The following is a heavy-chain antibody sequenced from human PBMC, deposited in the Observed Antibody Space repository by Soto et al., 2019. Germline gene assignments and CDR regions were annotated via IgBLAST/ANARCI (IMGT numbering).Heavy chain of an antibody. Sequence: LGESLKISCKGSGYSFTSYWIGWVRQMPGKGLEWMGIIYPGDSDTRYSPSFQGQVTISADKSISTAYLQWSSLKASDTAMYYCARRMGYCSGGSCFYNDAFDIWGQGTMVTVSS. CDR2: IYPGDSDT. CDR1: GYSFTSYW. J-gene: IGHJ3*02. D-gene: IGHD2-15*01. V-gene: IGHV5-51*01. CDR3: ARRMGYCSGGSCFYNDAFDI.